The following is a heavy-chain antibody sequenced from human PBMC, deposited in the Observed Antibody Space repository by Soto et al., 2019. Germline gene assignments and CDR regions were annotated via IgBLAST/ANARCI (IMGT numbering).Heavy chain of an antibody. Sequence: SETLSLTCIVSGGSISGFDWSWTRQPPGKGLERIGYIHRGGNAFYSPSLENRVTISVDTSKNQFSLKLRSVTAADTAVYYCARGGWSNDYWGQGILVTVSS. J-gene: IGHJ4*02. V-gene: IGHV4-59*01. CDR2: IHRGGNA. CDR1: GGSISGFD. CDR3: ARGGWSNDY. D-gene: IGHD6-19*01.